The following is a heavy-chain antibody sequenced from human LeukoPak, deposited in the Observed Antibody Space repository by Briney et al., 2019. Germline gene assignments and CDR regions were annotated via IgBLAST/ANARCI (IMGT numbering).Heavy chain of an antibody. D-gene: IGHD1-26*01. V-gene: IGHV3-23*01. Sequence: GGSLRLSCAASGFTFSSYAMSWVRQAPGKGLEWVSAISGSGGSTYYADSVKGRFTISRDNSKNTLYLQMNSLRAEDTAVYYCAKDKGWGYSTYDYYGMDVWGQGTTVTVSS. CDR3: AKDKGWGYSTYDYYGMDV. CDR1: GFTFSSYA. CDR2: ISGSGGST. J-gene: IGHJ6*02.